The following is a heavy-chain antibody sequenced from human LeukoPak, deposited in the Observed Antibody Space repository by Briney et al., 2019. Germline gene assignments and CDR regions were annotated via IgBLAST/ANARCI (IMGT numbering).Heavy chain of an antibody. V-gene: IGHV3-7*03. D-gene: IGHD5-12*01. CDR3: ARSYSGYDPNWFDP. CDR1: GFTFSSYA. CDR2: IKQDGSEK. Sequence: GRSLRLSCAASGFTFSSYAMHWVRQAPGKGLEWVANIKQDGSEKYYVDSVKGRFTISRDNAKNSLYLQMNSLRAEDTAVYYCARSYSGYDPNWFDPWGQGTLVTVSS. J-gene: IGHJ5*02.